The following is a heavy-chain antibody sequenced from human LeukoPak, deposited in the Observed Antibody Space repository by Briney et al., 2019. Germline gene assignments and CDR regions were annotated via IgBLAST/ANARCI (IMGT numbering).Heavy chain of an antibody. CDR1: GFIRSNYA. J-gene: IGHJ4*02. Sequence: PGGSLRLSCAASGFIRSNYAMSWVRQAPGKGLEWVSGISGSGESTYYADSVKGRFIISRDNSKDTLYLQMSSLRAEDTAVYYCAKAGGTCFDYWGQGTLVSVSS. CDR2: ISGSGEST. D-gene: IGHD1-26*01. CDR3: AKAGGTCFDY. V-gene: IGHV3-23*01.